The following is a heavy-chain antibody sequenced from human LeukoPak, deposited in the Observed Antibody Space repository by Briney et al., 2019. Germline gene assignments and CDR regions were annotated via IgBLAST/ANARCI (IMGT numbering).Heavy chain of an antibody. J-gene: IGHJ2*01. Sequence: ASVKVSCKASGYTFTSYAMNWVRQAPGQGLEWMGIINPSGGSTSYAQKFQGRVTMTRDTSTSTVYMELSSLRSEDTAVYYCARISGSQTRYWYFDLWGRGTLVTVSS. D-gene: IGHD1-26*01. CDR1: GYTFTSYA. CDR2: INPSGGST. CDR3: ARISGSQTRYWYFDL. V-gene: IGHV1-46*01.